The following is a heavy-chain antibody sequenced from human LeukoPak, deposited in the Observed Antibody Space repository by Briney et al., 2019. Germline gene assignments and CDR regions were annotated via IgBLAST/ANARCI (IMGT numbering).Heavy chain of an antibody. CDR2: IHQNGNTK. CDR1: GFTFSSHW. D-gene: IGHD3-16*01. V-gene: IGHV3-7*01. CDR3: ARDPDELLGVALDY. Sequence: GGSLRLSCAASGFTFSSHWMNWVRQAPGKGLEWVANIHQNGNTKNYVDSVKGRFTISRDNAKNSLCLQMNSLRAEDTAVYYCARDPDELLGVALDYWGQGALVTVSS. J-gene: IGHJ4*02.